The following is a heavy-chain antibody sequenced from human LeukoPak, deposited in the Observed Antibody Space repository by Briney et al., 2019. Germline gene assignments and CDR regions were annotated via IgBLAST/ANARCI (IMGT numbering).Heavy chain of an antibody. CDR1: GGTFSSYA. CDR3: ARDCGGDCYRAFDI. CDR2: IIPILGIA. Sequence: SVKVSCKASGGTFSSYAISWVRQAPGQGLEWMGRIIPILGIANYAQKFQGRVTITADKSTSTAYMELSSLRSEDTAVYYCARDCGGDCYRAFDIWGQGTMVTVSS. J-gene: IGHJ3*02. V-gene: IGHV1-69*04. D-gene: IGHD2-21*02.